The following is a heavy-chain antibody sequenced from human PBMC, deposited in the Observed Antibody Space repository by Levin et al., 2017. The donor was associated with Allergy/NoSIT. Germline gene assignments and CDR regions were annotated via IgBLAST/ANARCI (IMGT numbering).Heavy chain of an antibody. J-gene: IGHJ4*02. CDR1: GFTFDDYT. Sequence: RAGGSLRLSCAASGFTFDDYTMHWVRQAPGKGLEWVSLISWDGGSTYYADSVKGRFTISRDNSKNSLYLQMNSLRTEDTALYYCAKGGSSAIKSSLPKDYWGQGTLVTVSS. V-gene: IGHV3-43*01. CDR2: ISWDGGST. CDR3: AKGGSSAIKSSLPKDY. D-gene: IGHD3-16*01.